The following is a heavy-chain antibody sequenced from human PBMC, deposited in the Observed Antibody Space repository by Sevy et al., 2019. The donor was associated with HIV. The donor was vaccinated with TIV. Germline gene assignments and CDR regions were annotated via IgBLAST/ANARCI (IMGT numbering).Heavy chain of an antibody. CDR3: ARGDSSGYYFYYFDY. D-gene: IGHD3-22*01. CDR1: GFTFSSYW. CDR2: INSDGSST. J-gene: IGHJ4*02. V-gene: IGHV3-74*01. Sequence: GSLRLSCAASGFTFSSYWMHWVRQAPGKGLVWVSRINSDGSSTTYADSVKGRFTISRDNAKNTLYLQMNSLRAEDTAVYYCARGDSSGYYFYYFDYWGQGTLVTVSS.